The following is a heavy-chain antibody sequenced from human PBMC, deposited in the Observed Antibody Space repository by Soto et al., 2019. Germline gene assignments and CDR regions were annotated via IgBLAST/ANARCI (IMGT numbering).Heavy chain of an antibody. CDR2: IWYDGSNK. V-gene: IGHV3-33*01. J-gene: IGHJ6*02. Sequence: GGNRKLSCAASGLTFSSYGMRCVRQAPGKGLEWVAVIWYDGSNKYYADSVKGRFTISRDNSKNTLYLQMNSLRAEDTAVYYCARHLYGCYYYRMDVWGQGTTVTVSS. CDR1: GLTFSSYG. D-gene: IGHD3-10*01. CDR3: ARHLYGCYYYRMDV.